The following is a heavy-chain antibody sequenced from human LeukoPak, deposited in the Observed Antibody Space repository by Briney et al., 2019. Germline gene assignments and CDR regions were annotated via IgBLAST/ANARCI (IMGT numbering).Heavy chain of an antibody. CDR2: ISYSGST. J-gene: IGHJ3*02. CDR1: GGSISSDY. D-gene: IGHD6-19*01. CDR3: ARFIAVSGHDAFDI. Sequence: PSETLSLTCTVSGGSISSDYWCWIRQPPGKGLEWIGYISYSGSTTYNFSFKSRVTISVDTSKNQFFLKLTSVTAADTAVYFCARFIAVSGHDAFDIWGQGTMVTVSS. V-gene: IGHV4-59*01.